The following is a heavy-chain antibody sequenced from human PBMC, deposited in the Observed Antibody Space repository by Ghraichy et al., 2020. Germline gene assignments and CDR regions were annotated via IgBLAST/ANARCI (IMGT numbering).Heavy chain of an antibody. CDR3: AKDILYSSGWYDAFDI. Sequence: GESLNISCAARGFSFSSYIISWVRQAPGKGLEWVSGISGSAGTPYYADSVHGRFTISRDNSKNTMFLQMNSLRVEDTAVYYCAKDILYSSGWYDAFDIWGHGTMVTVFS. CDR2: ISGSAGTP. CDR1: GFSFSSYI. V-gene: IGHV3-23*01. D-gene: IGHD6-19*01. J-gene: IGHJ3*02.